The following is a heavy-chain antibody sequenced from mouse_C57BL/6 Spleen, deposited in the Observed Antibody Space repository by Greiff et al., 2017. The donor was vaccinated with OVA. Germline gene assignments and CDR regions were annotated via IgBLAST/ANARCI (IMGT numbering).Heavy chain of an antibody. V-gene: IGHV5-17*01. CDR3: AGGSGTAFAY. J-gene: IGHJ3*01. Sequence: EVMLVEAGGGLVNPIWTLKLSCAASGFTFSDYGMHWVRQAPEQGLEWVAYISSGSSTIYYADKVKGRFTISRDNAKNTLFLQLTSVRSEDTAMYCCAGGSGTAFAYWGQGTLVTVSA. CDR1: GFTFSDYG. D-gene: IGHD4-1*01. CDR2: ISSGSSTI.